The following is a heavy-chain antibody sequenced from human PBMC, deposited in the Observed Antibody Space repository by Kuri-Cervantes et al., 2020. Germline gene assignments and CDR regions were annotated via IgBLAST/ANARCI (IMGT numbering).Heavy chain of an antibody. CDR2: IYSGGDT. D-gene: IGHD2-2*01. Sequence: GGSLRLSCAASGFTVTNNYMSWVRQAPGKGLEWVSVIYSGGDTYYADSVKGRFTISRDNAKNSLYLQMNSLRAEDTAVYYCARARYSSTSCYVTWGQGTLVTVSS. CDR1: GFTVTNNY. J-gene: IGHJ5*02. CDR3: ARARYSSTSCYVT. V-gene: IGHV3-53*01.